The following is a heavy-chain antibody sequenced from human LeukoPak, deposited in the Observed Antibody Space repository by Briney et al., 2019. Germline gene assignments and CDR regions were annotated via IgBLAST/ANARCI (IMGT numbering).Heavy chain of an antibody. CDR3: ARDRGYYDSGSPGLIDY. CDR2: ISYDGSNK. V-gene: IGHV3-30-3*01. CDR1: GFTFSSYA. D-gene: IGHD3-10*01. Sequence: GGSLRLSCAASGFTFSSYAMHWVRQVPGKGLEWVAVISYDGSNKDHADSVKGRFTISRDNSKNTLYLQMNSLRAEDTAVYYCARDRGYYDSGSPGLIDYWGQGTLVTVSS. J-gene: IGHJ4*02.